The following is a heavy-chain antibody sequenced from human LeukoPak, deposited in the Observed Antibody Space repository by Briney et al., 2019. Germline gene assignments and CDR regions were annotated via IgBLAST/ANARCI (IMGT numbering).Heavy chain of an antibody. Sequence: SETLSLTCTVSGGSISSYYWSWIRQPPGKGLEWIGYIYYSGSTNYNPSLKSRVTISVDTSKNQFSLKLSSVTAADTAVYYCARARLVGATRGAFDIWGQGTMVTVSS. CDR2: IYYSGST. V-gene: IGHV4-59*12. D-gene: IGHD1-26*01. J-gene: IGHJ3*02. CDR1: GGSISSYY. CDR3: ARARLVGATRGAFDI.